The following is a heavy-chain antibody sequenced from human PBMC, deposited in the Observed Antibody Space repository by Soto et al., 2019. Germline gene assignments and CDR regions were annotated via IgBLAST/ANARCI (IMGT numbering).Heavy chain of an antibody. CDR2: IYYSGST. CDR3: ARRPRSGSQNWFVP. J-gene: IGHJ5*02. Sequence: QVQLQESGPGLVKPSETLSLTCTVSGGSISSYYWSWIRQPPGKGLEWIGYIYYSGSTNYNPSLKSRVTISVDRSKNQFSLKLSSVTAADTAVYYCARRPRSGSQNWFVPWGQGTLVTVSS. V-gene: IGHV4-59*08. D-gene: IGHD3-10*01. CDR1: GGSISSYY.